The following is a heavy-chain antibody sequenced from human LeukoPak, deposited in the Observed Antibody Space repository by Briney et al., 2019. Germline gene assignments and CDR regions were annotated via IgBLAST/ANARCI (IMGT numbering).Heavy chain of an antibody. CDR2: INGDGSST. CDR3: ARVVYCSRTSCPLDC. Sequence: TGGSLRLSCAASGFTFSSYWMHWVRQAPGKGLVWVSRINGDGSSTTYADSVKGRFTISRDNAKNTLYLQMNSLTAEDTAVYYCARVVYCSRTSCPLDCWGQGTLVTVSS. J-gene: IGHJ4*02. V-gene: IGHV3-74*01. CDR1: GFTFSSYW. D-gene: IGHD2-2*01.